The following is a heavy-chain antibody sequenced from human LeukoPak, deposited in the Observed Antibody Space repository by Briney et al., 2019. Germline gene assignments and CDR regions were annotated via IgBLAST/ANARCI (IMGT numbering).Heavy chain of an antibody. CDR1: GFTFSRYA. V-gene: IGHV3-21*01. CDR3: ARDLGGPDY. Sequence: GGSLRLSCATSGFTFSRYAMNWIRQAPGKGLEWVSFISSDTPNKNYADSVKGRFTISRDNAKNSVYLQLNSLRAEDTTMYYCARDLGGPDYWGQGTLVTVSS. CDR2: ISSDTPNK. J-gene: IGHJ4*02. D-gene: IGHD3-16*01.